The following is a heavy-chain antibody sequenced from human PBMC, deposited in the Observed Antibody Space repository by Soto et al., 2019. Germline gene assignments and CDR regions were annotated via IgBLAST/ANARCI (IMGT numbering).Heavy chain of an antibody. CDR3: ARGSGDTVDSSGFYDY. CDR1: GGSFSAYY. V-gene: IGHV4-34*01. CDR2: INHSGGT. J-gene: IGHJ4*02. D-gene: IGHD3-22*01. Sequence: PSETLSLTCAVYGGSFSAYYWSWIRQPPGKGLEWIGEINHSGGTSYNPSLTSRVTISVDTSKSQFSLKLTSVTAADRAVYYWARGSGDTVDSSGFYDYWGQGPPGT.